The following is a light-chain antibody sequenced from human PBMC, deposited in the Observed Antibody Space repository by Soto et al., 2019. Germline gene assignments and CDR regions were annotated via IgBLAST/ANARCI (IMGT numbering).Light chain of an antibody. Sequence: EIVLTQSPGTLSLSPGDRATLSCRASQSVSSNNLAWYQQRPGQTPRLFIYGASSRDAGIPDRFSGSGSGTDCTRIITRLQPEGFAVYYCQQYGTSPRTFGQGTKVEIK. J-gene: IGKJ1*01. CDR3: QQYGTSPRT. CDR2: GAS. V-gene: IGKV3-20*01. CDR1: QSVSSNN.